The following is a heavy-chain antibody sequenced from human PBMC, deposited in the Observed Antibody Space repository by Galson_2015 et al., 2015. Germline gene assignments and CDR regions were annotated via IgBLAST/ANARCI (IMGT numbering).Heavy chain of an antibody. J-gene: IGHJ4*02. CDR1: GYTFTSYA. Sequence: SVKVSCKASGYTFTSYAMHWVRQAPGQRLEWMGWINAGNGNTKYSQKFQGRVTITRDTSASTAYMELSSLRSEDTAVYYCARDDYGSGSYPDYWGQGTLVTVSS. D-gene: IGHD3-10*01. V-gene: IGHV1-3*01. CDR2: INAGNGNT. CDR3: ARDDYGSGSYPDY.